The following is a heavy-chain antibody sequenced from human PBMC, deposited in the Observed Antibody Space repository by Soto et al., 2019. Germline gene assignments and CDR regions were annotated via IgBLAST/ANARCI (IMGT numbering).Heavy chain of an antibody. V-gene: IGHV2-5*01. Sequence: SGPTLVNPTQTLTLTCTFSGFSLSSSGMSXGWFRQAPGKAPEWLSLVYWNDDKRYSPSLKSRLTISKDTSTNQVVLTMTNMDSVDTGTYYCAHMYYYDGSGYYPPSDYWGQGTLVTVSS. CDR2: VYWNDDK. CDR3: AHMYYYDGSGYYPPSDY. CDR1: GFSLSSSGMS. J-gene: IGHJ4*02. D-gene: IGHD3-22*01.